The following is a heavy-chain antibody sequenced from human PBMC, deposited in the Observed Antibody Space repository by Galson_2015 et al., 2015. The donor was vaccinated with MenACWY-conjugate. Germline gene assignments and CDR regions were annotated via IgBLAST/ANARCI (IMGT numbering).Heavy chain of an antibody. CDR2: INQDGSDK. CDR1: GFTVSRYW. Sequence: SLRLSCAASGFTVSRYWMTWVRQAPGKGLEWVANINQDGSDKSYVDSVKGRFAISKDNAKNSMFLQMNRLTVEDTAVYYCARVDYNANGNVYWGQGTRVTVSS. D-gene: IGHD4-11*01. J-gene: IGHJ1*01. V-gene: IGHV3-7*03. CDR3: ARVDYNANGNVY.